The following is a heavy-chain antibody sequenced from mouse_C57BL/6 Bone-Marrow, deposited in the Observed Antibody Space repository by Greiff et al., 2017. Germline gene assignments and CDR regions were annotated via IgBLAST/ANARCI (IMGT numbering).Heavy chain of an antibody. J-gene: IGHJ3*01. V-gene: IGHV14-4*01. CDR2: IDPENGDT. CDR3: TTDYGSSYHALVAY. Sequence: EVKLMESGAELVRPGASVKLSCTASGFNIKDDYMHWVKQRPEQGLEWIGWIDPENGDTEYASKFQGKATITADTSSNTAYLQRSSLPSADTAVYYCTTDYGSSYHALVAYWGQGTLVTVSA. CDR1: GFNIKDDY. D-gene: IGHD1-1*01.